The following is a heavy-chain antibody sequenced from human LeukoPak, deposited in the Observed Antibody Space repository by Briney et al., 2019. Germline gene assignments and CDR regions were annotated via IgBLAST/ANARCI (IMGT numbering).Heavy chain of an antibody. V-gene: IGHV3-9*01. J-gene: IGHJ4*02. D-gene: IGHD3-9*01. CDR1: GFTFDDYA. CDR3: AKDSHFDWLFFDY. CDR2: ISWNSGSI. Sequence: GRSLRLSCAASGFTFDDYAMHWVRQAPGKGLEWVSGISWNSGSIGYADSVKGRFTISRDNAKNSLYLQMNSLRAEDTALYYCAKDSHFDWLFFDYWGQGTLVTVSS.